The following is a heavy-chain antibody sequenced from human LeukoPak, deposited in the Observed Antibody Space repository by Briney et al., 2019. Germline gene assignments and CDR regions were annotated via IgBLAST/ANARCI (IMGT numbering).Heavy chain of an antibody. CDR1: GYTFTGYY. Sequence: ASVKVSCKASGYTFTGYYIHWVRQAPGQGPEWMGWINPNSGGTNYAQKFQGRVTMSRDTSISTAYMEVSRLRSDDTAVYYCARVMSCGGSCYSLDYWGQGTLVTVSS. J-gene: IGHJ4*02. CDR2: INPNSGGT. D-gene: IGHD2-15*01. V-gene: IGHV1-2*02. CDR3: ARVMSCGGSCYSLDY.